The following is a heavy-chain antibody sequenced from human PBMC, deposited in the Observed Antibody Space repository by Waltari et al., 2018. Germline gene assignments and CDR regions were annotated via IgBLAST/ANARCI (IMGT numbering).Heavy chain of an antibody. V-gene: IGHV3-53*01. Sequence: GGSLRLPCAASGFTVSSNYMSWVRQAPGKGLEWVSVIYSGGSTYYADSVKGRFTISRDKSKNTLYLQMNSLRAEDTAVYYGARDFGGDDGTGGYYAMDVWGQGTTVTVSS. D-gene: IGHD3-10*01. CDR2: IYSGGST. CDR3: ARDFGGDDGTGGYYAMDV. J-gene: IGHJ6*02. CDR1: GFTVSSNY.